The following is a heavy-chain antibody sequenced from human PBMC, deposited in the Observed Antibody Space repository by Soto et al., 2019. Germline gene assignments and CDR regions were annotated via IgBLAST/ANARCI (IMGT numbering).Heavy chain of an antibody. D-gene: IGHD3-10*01. CDR3: ARVTYYYGSGSYYYYYGMDV. CDR1: GGSISSYY. J-gene: IGHJ6*02. V-gene: IGHV4-59*01. Sequence: SETLSLTCTVSGGSISSYYWSWIRQPPGKGLEWIGYIYYSGSTNYNPSLKSRVTISVDTSKNQFSLKLSSVTAADTAVYYCARVTYYYGSGSYYYYYGMDVWGQGTTVTVSS. CDR2: IYYSGST.